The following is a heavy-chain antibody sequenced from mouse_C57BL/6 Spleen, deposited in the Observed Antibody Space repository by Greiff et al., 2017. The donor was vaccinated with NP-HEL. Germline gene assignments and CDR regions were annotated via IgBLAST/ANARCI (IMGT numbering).Heavy chain of an antibody. CDR2: IYPGDGDT. Sequence: QVQLQQSGPELVKPGASVKISCKASGYAFSSSWMNWVKQRPGKGLEWIGRIYPGDGDTNYNGKFKGKATLTADKSSSTAYMQLSSLTSEDSAVYFCARVDGYDGVAYWGQGTLVTVSA. D-gene: IGHD2-2*01. V-gene: IGHV1-82*01. CDR3: ARVDGYDGVAY. J-gene: IGHJ3*01. CDR1: GYAFSSSW.